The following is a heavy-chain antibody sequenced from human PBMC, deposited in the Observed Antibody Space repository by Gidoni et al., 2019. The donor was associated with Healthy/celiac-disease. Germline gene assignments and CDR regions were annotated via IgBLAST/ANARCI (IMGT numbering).Heavy chain of an antibody. D-gene: IGHD4-17*01. V-gene: IGHV3-9*01. CDR1: GFTFDDYA. J-gene: IGHJ4*02. CDR2: ISWNSGSI. CDR3: AKGDYGDSYYFDY. Sequence: EVQLVESGGGLVQPGRSLRLSCAASGFTFDDYAMHWVRQAPGKGLGWVSGISWNSGSIGYADSVKGRFTISRDNAKNSLYLQMNSLRAEDTALYYCAKGDYGDSYYFDYWGQGTLVTVSS.